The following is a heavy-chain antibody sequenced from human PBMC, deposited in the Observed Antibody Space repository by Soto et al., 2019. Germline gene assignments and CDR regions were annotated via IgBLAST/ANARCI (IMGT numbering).Heavy chain of an antibody. V-gene: IGHV4-39*01. CDR2: IYYIGST. CDR3: ARHRARNWFDP. J-gene: IGHJ5*02. D-gene: IGHD6-6*01. Sequence: SETLSLTCIVSGGSISSSSYYWGWIRHPPGKGLEWIGSIYYIGSTYYNPSLKSRVTISVGTSKSQFSLKLSSVTAADTAVFYCARHRARNWFDPWGQGTLVTV. CDR1: GGSISSSSYY.